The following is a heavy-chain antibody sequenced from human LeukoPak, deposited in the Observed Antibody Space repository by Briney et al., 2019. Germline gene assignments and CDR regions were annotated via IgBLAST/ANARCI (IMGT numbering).Heavy chain of an antibody. CDR3: ASSYYYYYGMDV. CDR2: INPNSGGT. J-gene: IGHJ6*02. CDR1: RYTFTGYY. Sequence: ASVKVSCKASRYTFTGYYMHWVRQAPGQGLEWMGRINPNSGGTNYAQKFQGRVTITRDTSASTAYMELSSLRSEDTAVYYCASSYYYYYGMDVWGQGTTVTVSS. V-gene: IGHV1-2*06.